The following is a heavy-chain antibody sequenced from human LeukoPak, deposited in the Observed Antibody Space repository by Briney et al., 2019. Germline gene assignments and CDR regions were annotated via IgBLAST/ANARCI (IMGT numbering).Heavy chain of an antibody. Sequence: ASVKVSCKASGYTFTSYGISWVRQAPGQGLEWMGWISAYNGNTNYAQKLQGRVTMTTDTSTSTAYMELRSLRSDDTAVYYCARDPYCGGDCYSANGYFQHWGQGTLVTVSS. CDR1: GYTFTSYG. J-gene: IGHJ1*01. CDR2: ISAYNGNT. V-gene: IGHV1-18*01. CDR3: ARDPYCGGDCYSANGYFQH. D-gene: IGHD2-21*02.